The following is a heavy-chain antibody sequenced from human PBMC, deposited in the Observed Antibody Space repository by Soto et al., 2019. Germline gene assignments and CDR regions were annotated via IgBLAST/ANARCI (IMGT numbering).Heavy chain of an antibody. CDR1: GFTFSSYW. D-gene: IGHD2-2*01. J-gene: IGHJ4*02. Sequence: GGSLRLSCAASGFTFSSYWMSWVRQAPGKGLEWVANIKQDGSEKYYVDSVKGRFTISRDNAKNSLYLQMNSLRAEDTAVYYCARGLHCSSTSCYRTVDYWGQGTLVTVSS. CDR2: IKQDGSEK. CDR3: ARGLHCSSTSCYRTVDY. V-gene: IGHV3-7*03.